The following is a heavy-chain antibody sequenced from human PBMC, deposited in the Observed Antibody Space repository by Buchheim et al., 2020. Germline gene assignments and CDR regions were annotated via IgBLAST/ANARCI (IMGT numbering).Heavy chain of an antibody. CDR1: GFTFSSYA. CDR3: ARDQASEYYYDSSGYTFDY. Sequence: QVQLVESGGGVVQPGRSLRLSCAASGFTFSSYAMHWVRQAPGKGLEWVAVISYDGSNIYYADSVKGRFTISRDNSKNTLYLQMNSLRAEDTAVYYCARDQASEYYYDSSGYTFDYWGQGTL. D-gene: IGHD3-22*01. V-gene: IGHV3-30-3*01. J-gene: IGHJ4*02. CDR2: ISYDGSNI.